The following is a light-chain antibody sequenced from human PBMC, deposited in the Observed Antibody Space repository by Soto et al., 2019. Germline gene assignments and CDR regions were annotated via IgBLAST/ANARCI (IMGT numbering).Light chain of an antibody. V-gene: IGKV3-20*01. CDR2: GAS. Sequence: ETVLTQSPGTLSLSPGDRATLSCRASPSVSSRYLAWYQQKPGQAPRLLIYGASSRATGIPDRFSGSGSGTDFTLTIIRLEPEDFAVYYCHLYGTSPPRTFGQGTKLEIK. CDR3: HLYGTSPPRT. J-gene: IGKJ2*01. CDR1: PSVSSRY.